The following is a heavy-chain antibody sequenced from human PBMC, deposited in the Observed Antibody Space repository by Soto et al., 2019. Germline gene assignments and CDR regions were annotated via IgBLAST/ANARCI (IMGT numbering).Heavy chain of an antibody. Sequence: ELQVLESGGGLVQPGGSLRLTCAASGFTLIEYGTSWVRQAPGKGLEWFSFVSGSGDSTYYTDSVKGRFTISRDSSKNTVCLQMTSLRAEDTAVYSCATSIYGERYWGQGTLVTVSS. CDR1: GFTLIEYG. CDR2: VSGSGDST. CDR3: ATSIYGERY. V-gene: IGHV3-23*01. D-gene: IGHD3-10*02. J-gene: IGHJ4*02.